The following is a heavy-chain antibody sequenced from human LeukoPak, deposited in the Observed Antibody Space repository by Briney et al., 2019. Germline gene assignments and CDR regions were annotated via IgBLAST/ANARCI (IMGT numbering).Heavy chain of an antibody. CDR3: ARGGWSLDY. CDR2: IYYSGST. Sequence: SETLSLTCTVSGGSINNYYWSWIWQPPGKGLEWIGYIYYSGSTNYNPSLKSRVTISVDTSKNQFSLKLTSVTAADTAIYYCARGGWSLDYWGQGTLVTVSS. D-gene: IGHD2-15*01. J-gene: IGHJ4*02. V-gene: IGHV4-59*01. CDR1: GGSINNYY.